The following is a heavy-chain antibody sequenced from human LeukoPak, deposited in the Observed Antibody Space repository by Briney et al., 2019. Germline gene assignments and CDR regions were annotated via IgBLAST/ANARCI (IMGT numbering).Heavy chain of an antibody. D-gene: IGHD1-26*01. Sequence: GGSXXLSCAASGFTFSTYAIHWFRQAPGXGXXXVALISYDGSNKFYADSVKGRFTISRDNSKNTLYMQMNSLRAEDTAVYYCARGFYSGSYYVWDYWGQGTLVTVSS. CDR3: ARGFYSGSYYVWDY. J-gene: IGHJ4*02. CDR1: GFTFSTYA. V-gene: IGHV3-30-3*01. CDR2: ISYDGSNK.